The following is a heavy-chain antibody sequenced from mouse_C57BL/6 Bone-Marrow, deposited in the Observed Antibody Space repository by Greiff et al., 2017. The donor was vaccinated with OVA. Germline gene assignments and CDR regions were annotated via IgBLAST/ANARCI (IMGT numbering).Heavy chain of an antibody. CDR2: IWTGGGT. V-gene: IGHV2-9-1*01. CDR1: GFSFTSYA. CDR3: DRGDSYGSSYGAMDY. J-gene: IGHJ4*01. D-gene: IGHD1-1*01. Sequence: VQRVESGPGLVAPSQSLSITCTVSGFSFTSYAISWVRQPPGQGLEWLGVIWTGGGTNYNSALKSRLSISKDNSKSQVFSKKNELRSDDTARYDCDRGDSYGSSYGAMDYWGQGTSVTVSA.